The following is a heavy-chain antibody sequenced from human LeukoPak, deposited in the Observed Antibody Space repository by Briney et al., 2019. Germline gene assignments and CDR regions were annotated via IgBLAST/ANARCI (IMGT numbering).Heavy chain of an antibody. CDR1: GGSVSSYY. V-gene: IGHV4-59*02. CDR3: ARARLDSSGRFDY. Sequence: SETLSLTCTVSGGSVSSYYWSWIRQSPGKGLEWIGYIYYGGSTDYNPSLKSRVTISKDTSKTQFSLRLSSVTAADTAVYYCARARLDSSGRFDYWGQGTLVIVPP. J-gene: IGHJ4*02. CDR2: IYYGGST. D-gene: IGHD3-22*01.